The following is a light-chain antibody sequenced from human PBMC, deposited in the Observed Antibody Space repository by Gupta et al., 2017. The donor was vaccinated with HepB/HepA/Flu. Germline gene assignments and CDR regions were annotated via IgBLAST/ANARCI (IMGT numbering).Light chain of an antibody. CDR2: DAS. Sequence: ELLLTQSPAALSLSPGERATLSCRASQSVGKFLVWYQQKPGQAPRLLISDASNRATGIPARFSGSGSGTDFTLTSSSLEPEDCAVYYCLQRSSWLTFGGGTRVEIK. V-gene: IGKV3-11*01. CDR3: LQRSSWLT. J-gene: IGKJ4*01. CDR1: QSVGKF.